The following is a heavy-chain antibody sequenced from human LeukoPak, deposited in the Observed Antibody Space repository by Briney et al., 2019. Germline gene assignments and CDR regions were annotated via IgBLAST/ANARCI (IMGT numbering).Heavy chain of an antibody. CDR2: INHSGST. J-gene: IGHJ1*01. D-gene: IGHD6-19*01. CDR1: GGSFSGYY. CDR3: VGTVAGTGYGINFQH. V-gene: IGHV4-34*01. Sequence: SETLSLTCAVYGGSFSGYYWSWIRQPPGKGLEWIGEINHSGSTNYNPSLKSRVTISVDTSKNQFSLKLSSVTAADTAVYYCVGTVAGTGYGINFQHWGQGTLVTVSS.